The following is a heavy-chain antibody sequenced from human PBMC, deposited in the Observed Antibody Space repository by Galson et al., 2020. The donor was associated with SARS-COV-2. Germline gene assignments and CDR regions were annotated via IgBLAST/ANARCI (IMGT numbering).Heavy chain of an antibody. CDR3: ARHGDTMRLVFIEYAFDI. J-gene: IGHJ3*02. V-gene: IGHV1-69*06. CDR2: IMPPFGAT. CDR1: GGTLSNYA. D-gene: IGHD3-22*01. Sequence: SVKVSCKASGGTLSNYAISWVRQAPGQGLEWMGWIMPPFGATNYAQKFQGRVTFTADKSTSTAYMELSSLRSEDTAVYYCARHGDTMRLVFIEYAFDIWGQGTMVTVSS.